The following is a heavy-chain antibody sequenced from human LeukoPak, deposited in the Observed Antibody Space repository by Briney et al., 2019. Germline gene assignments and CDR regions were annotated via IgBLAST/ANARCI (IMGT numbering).Heavy chain of an antibody. V-gene: IGHV4-59*01. D-gene: IGHD3-22*01. Sequence: RSSETLSLTCTVSGGSISSYYWSWIRQPPGKGLEWIGYIYYSGSTNYNPSLKSRVTISVDTSKNQFSLKLSSVTAADTAVYYCARAGSMIVGFDIWGQGTMVTVSS. CDR2: IYYSGST. CDR3: ARAGSMIVGFDI. CDR1: GGSISSYY. J-gene: IGHJ3*02.